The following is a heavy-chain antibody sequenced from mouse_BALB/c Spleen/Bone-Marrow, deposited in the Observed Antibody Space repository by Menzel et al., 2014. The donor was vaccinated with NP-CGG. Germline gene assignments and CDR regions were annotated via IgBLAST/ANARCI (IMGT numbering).Heavy chain of an antibody. V-gene: IGHV1-4*01. CDR3: ARSMIVYFAMDY. CDR2: INPTSGYA. D-gene: IGHD2-3*01. J-gene: IGHJ4*01. Sequence: PGVELARPGASVKMSCKASGYTFTGYTIHWVKQRPGQGLEWIGYINPTSGYANYNQKFKDKATLTADKSSSTAFMQLSSLTSEDSAVFYCARSMIVYFAMDYWGQGTSVTVSS. CDR1: GYTFTGYT.